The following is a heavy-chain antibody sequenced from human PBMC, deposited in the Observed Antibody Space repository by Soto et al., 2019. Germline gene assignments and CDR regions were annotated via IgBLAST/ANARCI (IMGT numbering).Heavy chain of an antibody. CDR2: IYYSGST. V-gene: IGHV4-61*01. J-gene: IGHJ4*02. CDR3: ARQGDTLTGYHYYFDY. D-gene: IGHD3-9*01. CDR1: GGSVSSGSYY. Sequence: PSATLSLTCTVSGGSVSSGSYYWSWIRQPPGKGLEWFGYIYYSGSTNYNPSLKSRVTISVDTSKNQFSLKLYSVTAADTAVYYCARQGDTLTGYHYYFDYWGPGTLVTVSS.